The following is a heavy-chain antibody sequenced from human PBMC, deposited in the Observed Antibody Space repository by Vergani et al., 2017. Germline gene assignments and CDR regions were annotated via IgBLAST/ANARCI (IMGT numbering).Heavy chain of an antibody. V-gene: IGHV3-30*18. CDR1: GFTFSSYG. CDR3: AKVRFGYDSSGXGDY. CDR2: ISYDGSNK. D-gene: IGHD3-22*01. Sequence: QVQLVESGGGVVQPGRSLRLSCAASGFTFSSYGMHWVRPAPGKGLEWVAVISYDGSNKYYADSVKGRFTISRDNSKNTLYLQMNSLRAEDTAVYYCAKVRFGYDSSGXGDYWGQGTLVTVSS. J-gene: IGHJ4*02.